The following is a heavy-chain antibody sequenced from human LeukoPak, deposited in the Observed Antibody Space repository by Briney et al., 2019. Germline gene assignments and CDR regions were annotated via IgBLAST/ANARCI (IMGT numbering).Heavy chain of an antibody. CDR1: GDSISSSNW. J-gene: IGHJ4*02. CDR2: IYHSGST. Sequence: PSETLSLTCAVSGDSISSSNWWSWVRQPPGMGMEWIGEIYHSGSTNYNPSLKSRVTISVDKSKNQFSLKLSSVTAADTAVYYCARGLAVAGTPYYFDYWGQGTLVTVSS. CDR3: ARGLAVAGTPYYFDY. V-gene: IGHV4-4*02. D-gene: IGHD6-19*01.